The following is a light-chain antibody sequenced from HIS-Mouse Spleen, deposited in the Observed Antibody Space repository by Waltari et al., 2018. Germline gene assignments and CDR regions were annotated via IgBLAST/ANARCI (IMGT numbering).Light chain of an antibody. Sequence: SYELTQPLSVSVALGQTARITCGGNNIGSKNVHWYQQKPGQAPVLVIYRDSKRPPGIPERFSGSNSGNTATLTISRAQAGDEADYYCQVWDSSTVVFGGGTKLTVL. J-gene: IGLJ2*01. CDR2: RDS. CDR1: NIGSKN. CDR3: QVWDSSTVV. V-gene: IGLV3-9*01.